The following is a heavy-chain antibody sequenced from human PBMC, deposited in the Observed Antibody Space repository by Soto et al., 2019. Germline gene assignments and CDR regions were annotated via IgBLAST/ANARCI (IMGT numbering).Heavy chain of an antibody. V-gene: IGHV1-18*04. Sequence: VASVKVSCKASGYTFTSYGISWVRQAPGQGLEWMGWISAYNGNTNYAQKLQSRVTMTADTSTSTAYMELRSLRSDDTAVYYCARIYCSSTSCYLNKKYYFDYWGQGTLVTVSS. CDR1: GYTFTSYG. J-gene: IGHJ4*02. CDR3: ARIYCSSTSCYLNKKYYFDY. D-gene: IGHD2-2*01. CDR2: ISAYNGNT.